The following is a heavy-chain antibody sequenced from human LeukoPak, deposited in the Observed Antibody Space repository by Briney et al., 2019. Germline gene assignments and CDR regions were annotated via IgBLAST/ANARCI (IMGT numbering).Heavy chain of an antibody. CDR1: GFRFSSYG. D-gene: IGHD6-13*01. CDR3: ARDPRYSSSWYDFYMDY. CDR2: ISGSGGNT. J-gene: IGHJ4*02. Sequence: GGSLRLSCAASGFRFSSYGMNWVRQAPGKGLEWVSSISGSGGNTYYADSVKGRFTISRDYSKNTLYLQMNSLRTEETAVYYCARDPRYSSSWYDFYMDYWGQGTLVTVSS. V-gene: IGHV3-23*01.